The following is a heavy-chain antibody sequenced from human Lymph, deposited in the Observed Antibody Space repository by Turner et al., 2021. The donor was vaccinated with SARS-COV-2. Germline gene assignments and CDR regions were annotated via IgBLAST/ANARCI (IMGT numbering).Heavy chain of an antibody. D-gene: IGHD1-26*01. CDR2: IKQEGSEK. CDR3: ARMGSSSWYCDY. J-gene: IGHJ4*02. CDR1: GFTFSYYW. V-gene: IGHV3-7*01. Sequence: EVQLVESGGGVVQPGGSLRLSCAASGFTFSYYWMSWVRQDTGKGLEWVANIKQEGSEKYYVDSVKGRFTISRDNAKNSLFLQMNSLRAEDTAVYYCARMGSSSWYCDYWGQGTLVTVSS.